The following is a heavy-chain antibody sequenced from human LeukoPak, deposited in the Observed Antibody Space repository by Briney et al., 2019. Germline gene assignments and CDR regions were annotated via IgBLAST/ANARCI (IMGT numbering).Heavy chain of an antibody. J-gene: IGHJ5*02. CDR2: IYYSGST. V-gene: IGHV4-59*01. CDR1: GGSISSYY. CDR3: ARADARITIFGVVIKEINWFDP. Sequence: PSETLSLTCTVSGGSISSYYWSWIRQPPGKGLEWIGYIYYSGSTNYDPSLKSRVTISVDTSKNQFSLKLSSVTAADTAVYYCARADARITIFGVVIKEINWFDPWGQGTLVTVSS. D-gene: IGHD3-3*01.